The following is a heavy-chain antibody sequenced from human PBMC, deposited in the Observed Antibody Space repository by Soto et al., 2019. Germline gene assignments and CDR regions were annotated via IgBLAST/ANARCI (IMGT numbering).Heavy chain of an antibody. CDR1: GGTFSGYA. D-gene: IGHD1-7*01. CDR3: ARANKPYRYNWNFVLGY. V-gene: IGHV1-69*01. Sequence: QVQLVQSGAEVKKPGSSVKVSCKASGGTFSGYAISWVRQAPGQGLEWMGGIIPIFGTANYAQKFQGRVTITADESMSTAYMELSSLRSEDTAVYYCARANKPYRYNWNFVLGYWGQGTLVTVSS. CDR2: IIPIFGTA. J-gene: IGHJ4*02.